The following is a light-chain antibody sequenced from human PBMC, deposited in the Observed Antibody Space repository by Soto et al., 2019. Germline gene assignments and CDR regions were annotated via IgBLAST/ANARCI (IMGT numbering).Light chain of an antibody. Sequence: EIVLTQSPGTLSLSPGERATLSCRASQSVSSSYLAWYQQKPGQAPRLLIYGASSRATGIPDRFSGSGSGTDFTLTISRLETEDFAVYYCQQYGSSPPWTFGQGTKVQLK. V-gene: IGKV3-20*01. J-gene: IGKJ1*01. CDR2: GAS. CDR3: QQYGSSPPWT. CDR1: QSVSSSY.